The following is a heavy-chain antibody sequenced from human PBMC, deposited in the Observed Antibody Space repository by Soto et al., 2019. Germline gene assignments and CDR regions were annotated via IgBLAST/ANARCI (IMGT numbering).Heavy chain of an antibody. D-gene: IGHD3-10*01. CDR3: AREEVSGSYSPY. V-gene: IGHV3-48*01. CDR1: GFTFSNYH. Sequence: EVELVESGGGLVQPGGSLRLSCAASGFTFSNYHMNWVRQAPGKGLEWISCIRSSSSAKFYVDSVKGRFTISRDDSKNTLYLQMNSLTAEDTAVYYCAREEVSGSYSPYWGQGTLVTVSS. CDR2: IRSSSSAK. J-gene: IGHJ4*02.